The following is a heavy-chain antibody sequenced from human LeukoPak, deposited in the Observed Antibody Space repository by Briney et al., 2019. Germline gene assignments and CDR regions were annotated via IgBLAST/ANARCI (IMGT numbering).Heavy chain of an antibody. Sequence: PGGSLRLSCAASGLSFADSWMHWVRQAPGKGLVWVSRINYDGSDTRYADSVRGRFTISRDNAKNTLYLQMNSLRAEDTAVYYCARVSGLGMNEYYQHWGQGTLVTVPS. J-gene: IGHJ1*01. V-gene: IGHV3-74*01. CDR3: ARVSGLGMNEYYQH. D-gene: IGHD3-16*01. CDR1: GLSFADSW. CDR2: INYDGSDT.